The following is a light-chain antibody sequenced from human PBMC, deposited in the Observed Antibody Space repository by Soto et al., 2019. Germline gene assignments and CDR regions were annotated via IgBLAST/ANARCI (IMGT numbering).Light chain of an antibody. CDR1: QGLSSSY. CDR3: QQHETLIT. V-gene: IGKV3-20*01. CDR2: GAF. Sequence: EIVLTQSPVTLSLSPGERATLSCRASQGLSSSYFAWYQHKPGQGPRLLIYGAFTRATGIPDRFSGSGSGTDFTLTISRLEPEDFAVYYCQQHETLITFGQGTDWRL. J-gene: IGKJ5*01.